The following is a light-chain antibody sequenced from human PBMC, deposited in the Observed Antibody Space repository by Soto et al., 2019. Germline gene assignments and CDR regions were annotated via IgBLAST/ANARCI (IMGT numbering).Light chain of an antibody. Sequence: EIVMTQSPATLSVSPGERATLSCRASQSVSSNLAWYQQKPGQAPRLLIYGASTRATGIPARFSGSGSGTEFHLTISSLQSEDFAVYYCQPYNNWPLTFGGGTKVEIK. CDR1: QSVSSN. J-gene: IGKJ4*01. CDR3: QPYNNWPLT. V-gene: IGKV3-15*01. CDR2: GAS.